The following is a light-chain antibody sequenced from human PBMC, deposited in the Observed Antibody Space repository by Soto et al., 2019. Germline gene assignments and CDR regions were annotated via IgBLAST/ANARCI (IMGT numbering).Light chain of an antibody. J-gene: IGKJ4*01. CDR1: QGIAGW. CDR2: GAS. CDR3: QQTNSLPPT. V-gene: IGKV1D-12*01. Sequence: DIQMTQSPSSVSASVGDRVTITCRASQGIAGWLAWYQRKPGRAPKLLIYGASKLQFGVPSRFSGSGSGADFTLTISSLQPEDFATYFCQQTNSLPPTFGGGTKVEIK.